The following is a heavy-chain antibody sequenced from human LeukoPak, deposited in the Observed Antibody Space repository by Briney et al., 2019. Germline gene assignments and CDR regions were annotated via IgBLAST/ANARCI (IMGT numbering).Heavy chain of an antibody. V-gene: IGHV1-58*02. CDR1: GFTFTRSA. CDR2: IVVGSGNT. D-gene: IGHD3-22*01. CDR3: AALVDYYDSSGYYVDY. Sequence: SVKVSCKATGFTFTRSAMQWVRQARGQRLEWIGWIVVGSGNTNYAQKFQERVTISRDMSTSTAYMELSSLRSEDTAVYYCAALVDYYDSSGYYVDYWGQGTLVTVSS. J-gene: IGHJ4*02.